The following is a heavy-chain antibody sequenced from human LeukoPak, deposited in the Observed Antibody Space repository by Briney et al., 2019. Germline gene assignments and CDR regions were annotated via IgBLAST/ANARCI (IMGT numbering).Heavy chain of an antibody. CDR1: GGSISNNY. Sequence: SETLSLTCTVSGGSISNNYWSWFRQPPGKGLEWIGYIYYSGSTNYNPSLKSRVTISVDTSKNQFSLKLSSVTAADTAVYYCARGRLGYCSGGSCYVFLVWGQGTLVTVSS. D-gene: IGHD2-15*01. CDR3: ARGRLGYCSGGSCYVFLV. V-gene: IGHV4-59*12. J-gene: IGHJ4*02. CDR2: IYYSGST.